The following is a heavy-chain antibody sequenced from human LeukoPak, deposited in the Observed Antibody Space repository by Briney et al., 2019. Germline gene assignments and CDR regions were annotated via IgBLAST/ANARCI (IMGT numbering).Heavy chain of an antibody. D-gene: IGHD3-22*01. Sequence: GGSLGLSCAASGFTFSNYAMSWVRQAPGKGLEWVSTISNSDYNTYYTDSVKGRFTISRDNSENTLYLQMNSLRAEDTAVYYCARGDYYDSSGTFDYWGQGTLVTVSS. CDR3: ARGDYYDSSGTFDY. CDR1: GFTFSNYA. CDR2: ISNSDYNT. V-gene: IGHV3-23*01. J-gene: IGHJ4*02.